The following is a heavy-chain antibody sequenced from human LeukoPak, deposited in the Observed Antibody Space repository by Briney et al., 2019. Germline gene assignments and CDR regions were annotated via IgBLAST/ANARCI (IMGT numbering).Heavy chain of an antibody. CDR3: AYQGYDSSGPQHYLDY. CDR1: GFTFDDYA. V-gene: IGHV3-9*01. D-gene: IGHD3-22*01. Sequence: GGSLRLSCAASGFTFDDYAMHWVRQAPGKGLEWVSGISWNSGSIGYADSVKGRFTISRDSAKNSLYLQMNSLRAEDTALYYCAYQGYDSSGPQHYLDYWGQGTLVTVSS. CDR2: ISWNSGSI. J-gene: IGHJ4*02.